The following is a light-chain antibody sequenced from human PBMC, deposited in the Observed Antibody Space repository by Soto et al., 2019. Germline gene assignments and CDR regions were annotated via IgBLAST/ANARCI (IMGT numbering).Light chain of an antibody. Sequence: DIQMTQSPSSLSASVGDRVTITCRASQSISSYLNWYQQNPGKAPKLLIYAASSLQSGVPSRFSGSGSGTDFTLTISSLQPEDFATYYCQQSYSTCRVTFGQGTKLEIK. CDR3: QQSYSTCRVT. J-gene: IGKJ2*01. V-gene: IGKV1-39*01. CDR2: AAS. CDR1: QSISSY.